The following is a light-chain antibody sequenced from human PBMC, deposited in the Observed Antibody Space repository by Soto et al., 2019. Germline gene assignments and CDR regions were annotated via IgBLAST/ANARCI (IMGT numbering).Light chain of an antibody. Sequence: DIVMTQSPLSLPVTPGEPASISCRSSQSLLHSNGYNYLDWYLQKPGQSPQLLIYLGSNRASGVSDRFSGSGSGIEITLKFSRVEAEDVGVYYCMHALQTYTFGQGTKLEIK. CDR1: QSLLHSNGYNY. CDR2: LGS. CDR3: MHALQTYT. V-gene: IGKV2-28*01. J-gene: IGKJ2*01.